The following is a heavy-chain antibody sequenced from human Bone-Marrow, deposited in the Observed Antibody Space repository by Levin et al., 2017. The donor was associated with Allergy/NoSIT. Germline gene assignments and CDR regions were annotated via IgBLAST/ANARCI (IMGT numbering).Heavy chain of an antibody. CDR2: VTTRSNNYAT. V-gene: IGHV3-73*01. J-gene: IGHJ5*02. D-gene: IGHD3-22*01. CDR3: IRGSDYYDSNFVMWFGA. CDR1: GFTFSGSA. Sequence: PGGSLRLSCAASGFTFSGSAMHWVRQASGRGLEWVGRVTTRSNNYATAYAASVEGRFTISRDDSKNTAYLQMNSLKIEDTAVYYCIRGSDYYDSNFVMWFGAWGQGTLVTVSS.